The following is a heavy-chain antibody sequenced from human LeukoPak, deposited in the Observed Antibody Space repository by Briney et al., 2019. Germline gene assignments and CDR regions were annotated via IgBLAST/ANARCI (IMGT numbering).Heavy chain of an antibody. V-gene: IGHV1-18*01. D-gene: IGHD1-26*01. CDR2: ISPYYGNT. J-gene: IGHJ4*02. Sequence: EASVKVSCKASGYTFTSYGISWVRQAPGQGLEWMGWISPYYGNTNYAQNLQGRVTMTTDTSTSIAYLELRSLRSNDTAVYYCARGARGVGGSSSYYDYWGQGTLVTVSS. CDR3: ARGARGVGGSSSYYDY. CDR1: GYTFTSYG.